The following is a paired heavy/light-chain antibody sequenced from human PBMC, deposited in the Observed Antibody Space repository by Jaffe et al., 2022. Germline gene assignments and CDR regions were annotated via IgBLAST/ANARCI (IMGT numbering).Light chain of an antibody. Sequence: DVLMTQSPSSLSASVGDRVTITCQASLDVNNYLNWYQHKPGKAPNLLIYDASNLEAGVPSRFSASGSGTHFTLTISSLQPEDIATYYCQQYDNVPPTFGGGTKVEIK. J-gene: IGKJ4*01. V-gene: IGKV1-33*01. CDR3: QQYDNVPPT. CDR2: DAS. CDR1: LDVNNY.
Heavy chain of an antibody. CDR2: IVPTFRRP. V-gene: IGHV1-69*01. J-gene: IGHJ4*02. Sequence: QVQLVQSGAEVKKPGSSVKVSCKASGETFSSYVLNWVRHVPGQGLEWVGGIVPTFRRPLYADRFEDRVSITADESTTTVYMELSSLRSEDTAVYFCARHLHDDSSSDYYQGGYFDSWGQGTLVTVSS. D-gene: IGHD3-3*01. CDR1: GETFSSYV. CDR3: ARHLHDDSSSDYYQGGYFDS.